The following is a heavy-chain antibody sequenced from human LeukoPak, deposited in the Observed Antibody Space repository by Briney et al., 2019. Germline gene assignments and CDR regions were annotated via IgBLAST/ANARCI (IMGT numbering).Heavy chain of an antibody. D-gene: IGHD3-22*01. J-gene: IGHJ4*02. V-gene: IGHV3-23*01. CDR2: ISGSGGST. CDR3: AKDLEFARVYCDSSGPFDY. CDR1: GFTFSSYA. Sequence: PGGSLRLSCAASGFTFSSYAMSWVRQAPGKGLEWVSAISGSGGSTYYADSVKGRFTISRDNSKNTLYLQMNSLRAEDTAVYYCAKDLEFARVYCDSSGPFDYWGQGTLVTVSS.